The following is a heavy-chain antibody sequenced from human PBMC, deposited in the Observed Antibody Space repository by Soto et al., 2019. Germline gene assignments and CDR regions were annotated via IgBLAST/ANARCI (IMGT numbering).Heavy chain of an antibody. J-gene: IGHJ6*02. V-gene: IGHV1-24*01. CDR1: GGTFSSYA. Sequence: QVQLVQSGAEVKKPGSSVKVSCKASGGTFSSYAISWVRQAPGQGLEWMGGFDPEDGETIYAQKFQGRVTMTEDTSTDTAYMELSSLRSEDTAVYYCATGSGSPNYYYYGMDVWGQGTTVTVSS. CDR2: FDPEDGET. CDR3: ATGSGSPNYYYYGMDV.